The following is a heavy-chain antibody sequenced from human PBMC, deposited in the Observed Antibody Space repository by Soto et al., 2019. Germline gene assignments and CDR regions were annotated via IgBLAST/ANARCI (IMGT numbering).Heavy chain of an antibody. Sequence: QLHLRESGPGLVKPSETLSLTCTVSGGSITSSSYYWGWIRQPPGKGLEWIGSIYYSGSTYSNPSRKSRVSISVDTSKNQCSLKLSSVTAADTAVYYCATQEVGGSYVYTFDPWGQGTLVTVSS. V-gene: IGHV4-39*01. J-gene: IGHJ5*02. CDR2: IYYSGST. CDR1: GGSITSSSYY. D-gene: IGHD1-26*01. CDR3: ATQEVGGSYVYTFDP.